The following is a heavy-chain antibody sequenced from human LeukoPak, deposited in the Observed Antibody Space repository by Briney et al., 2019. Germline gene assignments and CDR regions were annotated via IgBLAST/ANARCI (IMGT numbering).Heavy chain of an antibody. CDR1: GFTFSDYY. D-gene: IGHD6-13*01. Sequence: PGGSLRLSCAASGFTFSDYYMSWIRQAPGKGLEWVSYISSSGSTIYYADSVKGRFTISRDNAKNSLYLQMNSLRAEDTAVYYCARAPPRYGSSQQLVIAFDIWGQGTMVTVSS. V-gene: IGHV3-11*01. J-gene: IGHJ3*02. CDR2: ISSSGSTI. CDR3: ARAPPRYGSSQQLVIAFDI.